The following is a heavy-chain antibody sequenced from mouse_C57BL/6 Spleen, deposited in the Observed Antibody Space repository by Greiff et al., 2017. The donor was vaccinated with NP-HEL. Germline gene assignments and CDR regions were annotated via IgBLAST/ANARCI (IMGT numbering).Heavy chain of an antibody. Sequence: VQLQQSGPGLVQPSQSLSITCTVSGFSFTSYGVHWVRQSPGKGLEWLGVIWSGGSTDYNAAFISRLSISKDNSKSQVFFKMNRLQADDTAIYYCARRGYYSNYDYAMDYWGQGTSVTVSS. CDR1: GFSFTSYG. CDR2: IWSGGST. V-gene: IGHV2-2*01. CDR3: ARRGYYSNYDYAMDY. D-gene: IGHD2-5*01. J-gene: IGHJ4*01.